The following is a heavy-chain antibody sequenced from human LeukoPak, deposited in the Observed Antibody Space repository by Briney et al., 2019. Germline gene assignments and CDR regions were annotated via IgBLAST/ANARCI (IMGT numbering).Heavy chain of an antibody. CDR2: INPNSGGT. V-gene: IGHV1-2*02. Sequence: ASVKVSCKASGYTFTGYYMHWVRQAPGQGLEWMGWINPNSGGTNYAQKFQGRVTMTRDTSISTAYMELSRLGSDDTAVYYCARAPSYSSSSGDYWGQGTLVTVSS. CDR1: GYTFTGYY. J-gene: IGHJ4*02. CDR3: ARAPSYSSSSGDY. D-gene: IGHD6-6*01.